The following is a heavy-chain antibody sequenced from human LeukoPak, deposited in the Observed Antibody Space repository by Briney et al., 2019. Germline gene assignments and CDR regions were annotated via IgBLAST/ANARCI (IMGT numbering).Heavy chain of an antibody. CDR1: GFTFSSYA. V-gene: IGHV3-23*01. J-gene: IGHJ6*02. CDR3: ARDHENSYYYYGMDV. D-gene: IGHD2/OR15-2a*01. Sequence: GGSLRLSCAASGFTFSSYAMSWVRQAPGKGLEWVSAISGSGGSTYYADSVKGRFTISRDNSKNTLYLQMNSLRAEDTAVYYCARDHENSYYYYGMDVWGQGTTVTVSS. CDR2: ISGSGGST.